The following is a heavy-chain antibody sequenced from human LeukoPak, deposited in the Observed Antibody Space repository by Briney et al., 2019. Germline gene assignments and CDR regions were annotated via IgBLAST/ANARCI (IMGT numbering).Heavy chain of an antibody. D-gene: IGHD4-11*01. V-gene: IGHV3-30*18. CDR2: ISYDGSNK. CDR3: ANEYSKGDI. Sequence: GGSLRLSCAASGFTFSSYGMHWVRQAPGKGLEWVAVISYDGSNKYYADSVKGRFTTSRDNSKNTLYLQMNSLRAEDAAVYYCANEYSKGDIWGQGTMVTVSS. CDR1: GFTFSSYG. J-gene: IGHJ3*02.